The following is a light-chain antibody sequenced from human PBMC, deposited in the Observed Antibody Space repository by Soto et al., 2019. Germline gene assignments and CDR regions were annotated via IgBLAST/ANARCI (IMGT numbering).Light chain of an antibody. Sequence: DIQMTQSPSTLSASVGDRVSITCRASQSIGDWLAWYQQKPGKAPKLLIDKASNLQSGVPSRFSGSGSGTDFTLTISILQPYDFATYYCQHYDSYSPTWTCGQGNKLDIK. J-gene: IGKJ1*01. CDR2: KAS. V-gene: IGKV1-5*03. CDR1: QSIGDW. CDR3: QHYDSYSPTWT.